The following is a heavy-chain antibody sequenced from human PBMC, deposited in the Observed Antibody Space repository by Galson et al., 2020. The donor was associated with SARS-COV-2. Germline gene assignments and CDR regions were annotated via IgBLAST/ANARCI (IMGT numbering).Heavy chain of an antibody. D-gene: IGHD3-10*01. CDR3: VDYAFSGSRIPGAFNV. Sequence: GESLKISCAASGFTFSNSAMSWVRQASGKGLEWVSTITNGGGRTNYADSVKGRFTISRDNSKNTLYLQMDSLRAEDTALYYCVDYAFSGSRIPGAFNVWGPGAMVTVSS. J-gene: IGHJ3*01. V-gene: IGHV3-23*01. CDR1: GFTFSNSA. CDR2: ITNGGGRT.